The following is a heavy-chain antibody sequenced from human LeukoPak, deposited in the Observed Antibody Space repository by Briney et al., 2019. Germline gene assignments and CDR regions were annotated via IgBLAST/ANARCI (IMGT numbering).Heavy chain of an antibody. CDR2: INPNSGGT. Sequence: ASVKVSCTASGYTFTSYGISWVRQAPGQGLEWMGWINPNSGGTNYAQKFQGRVTMTRDTSISTAYMELSRLRSDDTAVYDCARNFDPWGQGTLVTVSS. V-gene: IGHV1-2*02. CDR1: GYTFTSYG. J-gene: IGHJ5*02. CDR3: ARNFDP.